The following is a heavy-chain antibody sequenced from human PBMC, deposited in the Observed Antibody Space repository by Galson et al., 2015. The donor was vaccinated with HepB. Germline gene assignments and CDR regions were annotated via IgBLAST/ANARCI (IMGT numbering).Heavy chain of an antibody. V-gene: IGHV3-23*01. J-gene: IGHJ4*02. Sequence: SLRLSCAASGFSFSPADMSWVRQAPGKGLEWVSSIGGSGGRAGSTYYADSVKGRFTISRDNSKNTLYLQMNSPRPEDTAIYYCVPLNWHHPRGFDYWGQGTLITVST. CDR2: IGGSGGRAGST. CDR1: GFSFSPAD. D-gene: IGHD1-14*01. CDR3: VPLNWHHPRGFDY.